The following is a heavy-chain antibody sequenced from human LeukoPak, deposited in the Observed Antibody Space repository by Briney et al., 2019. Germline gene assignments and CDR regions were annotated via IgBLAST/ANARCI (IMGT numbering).Heavy chain of an antibody. V-gene: IGHV4-59*01. CDR2: IYYSGNT. J-gene: IGHJ5*02. CDR1: GGSISSYY. Sequence: SETLSLTCTVSGGSISSYYWSWIRQPPGKGLEWIGYIYYSGNTNYNSSLQSRVTISVDTSKNQFSLRLNSVTAADTAVYYCVRGRAWFDPWGQGTLVTVSS. CDR3: VRGRAWFDP. D-gene: IGHD3-10*01.